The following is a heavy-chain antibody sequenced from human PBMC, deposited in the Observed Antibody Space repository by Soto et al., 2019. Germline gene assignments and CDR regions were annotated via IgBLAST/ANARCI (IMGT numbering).Heavy chain of an antibody. D-gene: IGHD3-22*01. CDR1: GYTFTSYA. J-gene: IGHJ4*02. V-gene: IGHV1-3*01. Sequence: ASVKVSCKASGYTFTSYAMHWVRQAPGQRLEWMGWINAGNGNTKYSQKFQGRDTITRDTSASTAYMELSSLRSEDTAVYYCARGSGPMIEWHWGQGTLVTVSS. CDR3: ARGSGPMIEWH. CDR2: INAGNGNT.